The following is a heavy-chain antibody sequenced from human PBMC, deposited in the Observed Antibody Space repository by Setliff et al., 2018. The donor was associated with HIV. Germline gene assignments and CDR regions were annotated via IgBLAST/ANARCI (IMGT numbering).Heavy chain of an antibody. V-gene: IGHV4-61*02. Sequence: LSLTCTVSGGSISSGGFYWYWIRQPAGKGLEWIGRIYTSGTTNYNPSLRSRVTISVDTSKNQVSLKLRSVTAADTAVYYCARHNCGTTACYGVVVWGPGTMVTVSS. CDR2: IYTSGTT. CDR1: GGSISSGGFY. J-gene: IGHJ3*01. D-gene: IGHD2-2*01. CDR3: ARHNCGTTACYGVVV.